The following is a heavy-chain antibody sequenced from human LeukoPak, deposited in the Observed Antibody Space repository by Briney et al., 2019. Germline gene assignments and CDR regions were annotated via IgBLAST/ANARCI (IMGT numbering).Heavy chain of an antibody. D-gene: IGHD3-16*01. CDR1: GFTFSTYW. CDR2: IKEDGTDK. Sequence: GGPLRLSCAASGFTFSTYWMNWVRQAPGKGLEWVATIKEDGTDKYYVDSVKGRFDISRDNAKNSLFLQMNSLRAEDTAVYYCTRGGTWVSDYWGQGTLVTVSS. CDR3: TRGGTWVSDY. V-gene: IGHV3-7*04. J-gene: IGHJ4*02.